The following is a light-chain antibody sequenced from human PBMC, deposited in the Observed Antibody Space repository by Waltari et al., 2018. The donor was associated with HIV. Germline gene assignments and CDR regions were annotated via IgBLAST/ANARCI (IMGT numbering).Light chain of an antibody. V-gene: IGLV1-40*01. Sequence: QSVLTQPPSVSGAPGQRVTISCTGSSSNIGAAYDVHWYPQLPGIAPKLLIHGSNTRPGEVPDRFSGSKSDTTASLDITGLQAEEGAVYPCQSYDGSLRGYVFGTGTKVTVL. CDR2: GSN. CDR3: QSYDGSLRGYV. J-gene: IGLJ1*01. CDR1: SSNIGAAYD.